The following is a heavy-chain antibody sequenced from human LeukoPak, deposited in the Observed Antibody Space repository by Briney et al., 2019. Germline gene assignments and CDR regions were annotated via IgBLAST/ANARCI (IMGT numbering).Heavy chain of an antibody. D-gene: IGHD4-17*01. CDR2: INHSGST. Sequence: SETLSLTCAVYGGSFSGYYWSRIRQPPGKGLEWIGEINHSGSTNYNPSLKSRVTISVDTSKNQFSLKLSSVTAADTAVYYCARTTTVTSRDWFDPWGQGTLVTVSS. V-gene: IGHV4-34*01. CDR1: GGSFSGYY. J-gene: IGHJ5*02. CDR3: ARTTTVTSRDWFDP.